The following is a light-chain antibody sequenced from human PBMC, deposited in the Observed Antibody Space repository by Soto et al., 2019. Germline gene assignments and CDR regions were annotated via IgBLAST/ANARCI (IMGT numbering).Light chain of an antibody. J-gene: IGLJ1*01. CDR1: SSDVGGYNF. Sequence: QSALTQPASVSGSPGQSITISCTGTSSDVGGYNFVSWYQQPPGKAPKLMIYEVSNRPSGVSNRFSGSKSGNTASLTISGPQAEDEADYFCSSYTSSRTLVFGTGTKLTVL. V-gene: IGLV2-14*01. CDR3: SSYTSSRTLV. CDR2: EVS.